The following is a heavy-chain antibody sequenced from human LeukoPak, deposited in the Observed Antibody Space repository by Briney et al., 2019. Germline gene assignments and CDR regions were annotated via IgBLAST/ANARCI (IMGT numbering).Heavy chain of an antibody. Sequence: GESLQISCKGSGYRFTNYWIGWVRQTPGKGLEWMGIINPDDSEIKYSPSLQGQVTISADKSISTAYLQWSSLKASDTAMYYCARPGTRYWGQGTLVTVSS. V-gene: IGHV5-51*01. CDR1: GYRFTNYW. J-gene: IGHJ4*02. CDR3: ARPGTRY. CDR2: INPDDSEI. D-gene: IGHD1-1*01.